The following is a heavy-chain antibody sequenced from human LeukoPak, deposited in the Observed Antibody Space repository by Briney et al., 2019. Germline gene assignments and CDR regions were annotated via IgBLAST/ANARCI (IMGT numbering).Heavy chain of an antibody. Sequence: GRSLRLSRAASGFTFNDFAMHWVRQTPGKGLEWVSGISWNSGSIGYADSVKGRFTISRDNGKNALYLEMNSLRAEDTALYYCVKDGAIFGVPITRGGMDVWGQGTTVTVSS. J-gene: IGHJ6*02. CDR2: ISWNSGSI. V-gene: IGHV3-9*01. CDR1: GFTFNDFA. D-gene: IGHD3-3*01. CDR3: VKDGAIFGVPITRGGMDV.